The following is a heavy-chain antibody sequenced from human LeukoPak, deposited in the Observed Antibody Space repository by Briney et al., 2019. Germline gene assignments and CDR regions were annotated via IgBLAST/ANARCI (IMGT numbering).Heavy chain of an antibody. CDR1: GFTFSSYW. Sequence: GGSLRLSCAASGFTFSSYWMSWVRQAPGKGLEWVANIKQDGSEKYFVDSVEGRFTISRDNAKSSLYLQMNSLGAEDTAVYYCARATPISGWYSVYWGQGTLVTVSS. J-gene: IGHJ4*02. CDR2: IKQDGSEK. V-gene: IGHV3-7*01. D-gene: IGHD6-19*01. CDR3: ARATPISGWYSVY.